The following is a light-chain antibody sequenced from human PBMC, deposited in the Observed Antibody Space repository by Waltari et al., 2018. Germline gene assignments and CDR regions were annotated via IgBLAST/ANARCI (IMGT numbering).Light chain of an antibody. CDR1: QSVSSSS. CDR2: GVS. V-gene: IGKV3-20*01. J-gene: IGKJ2*01. CDR3: QQYDKWLMYT. Sequence: EIVLTQSPGTLSLSPGERATLSCRASQSVSSSSLAWYQQKRGQAPRLLIHGVSSRATGIPDRFSGSGSGTDFTLTISSLQSEDFAVYYCQQYDKWLMYTFGQGTKVEVK.